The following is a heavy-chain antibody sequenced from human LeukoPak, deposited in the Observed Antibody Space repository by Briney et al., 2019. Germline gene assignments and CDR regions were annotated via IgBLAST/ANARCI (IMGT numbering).Heavy chain of an antibody. CDR1: GFTVSSNY. CDR3: ARQSYSGGPIDY. CDR2: IWYDGSNK. Sequence: PGGSLRLSCAASGFTVSSNYMSWVRQAPGKGLEWVAVIWYDGSNKYYADSVKGRFTISRDNSKNTLYLQMNSLRAEDTAVYYCARQSYSGGPIDYWGQGTLVTVSS. V-gene: IGHV3-33*08. J-gene: IGHJ4*02. D-gene: IGHD1-26*01.